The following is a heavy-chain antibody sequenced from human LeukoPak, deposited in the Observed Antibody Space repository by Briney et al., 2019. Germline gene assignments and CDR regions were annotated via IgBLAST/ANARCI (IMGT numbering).Heavy chain of an antibody. CDR1: GFSFSIAY. J-gene: IGHJ4*02. V-gene: IGHV3-15*01. CDR3: TTAFRGHSSWDY. CDR2: IKSRSDGGAI. D-gene: IGHD6-13*01. Sequence: PGGSLRLSCAALGFSFSIAYMSWARQAPGKGLEWVGRIKSRSDGGAIGYAAPVKGRFTISRDDSKNTLYVEMNSLKTEDSAVYFGTTAFRGHSSWDYWGQGTLVTVSS.